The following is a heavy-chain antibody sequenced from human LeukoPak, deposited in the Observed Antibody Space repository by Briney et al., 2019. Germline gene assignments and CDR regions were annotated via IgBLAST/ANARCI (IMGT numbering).Heavy chain of an antibody. J-gene: IGHJ4*02. CDR1: GYSISSGYY. V-gene: IGHV4-38-2*01. D-gene: IGHD4-17*01. CDR3: ALTTVTTGEFDY. CDR2: IYHSGST. Sequence: PSETLSLTCAVSGYSISSGYYWGWIRQPPGKGLEWIGSIYHSGSTYYNPSLKSRVTISVGTSKNQFSLKLSSVTAADTAVYYCALTTVTTGEFDYWGQGTLVTVSS.